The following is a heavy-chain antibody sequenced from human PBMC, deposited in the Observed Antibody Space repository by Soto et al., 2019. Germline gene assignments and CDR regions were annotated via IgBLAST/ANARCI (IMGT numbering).Heavy chain of an antibody. CDR3: ARSSGSYSKWFDS. V-gene: IGHV1-2*02. CDR2: TSPRTGGA. CDR1: GYTFSAYY. Sequence: ASVKVSCKTSGYTFSAYYMHWLRQAPGHGLEWLGWTSPRTGGAKYSHKFQGRVSMTRNTSITTAYMELTGLSTDDTAVYYCARSSGSYSKWFDSWGQGTLVTVSS. D-gene: IGHD3-10*01. J-gene: IGHJ5*01.